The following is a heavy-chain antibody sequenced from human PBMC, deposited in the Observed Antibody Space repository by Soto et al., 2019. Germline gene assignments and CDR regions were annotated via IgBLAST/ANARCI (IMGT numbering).Heavy chain of an antibody. CDR3: ARDRYSSSLAMVNFDY. J-gene: IGHJ4*02. CDR1: GYTFTSYG. D-gene: IGHD6-13*01. CDR2: ISAYNGNT. V-gene: IGHV1-18*01. Sequence: ASVKVSCKASGYTFTSYGISWVRQAPGQGLEWMGRISAYNGNTNYAQKLQGRVTMTTDTSTSTAYMELRSLRSDDTAVYYCARDRYSSSLAMVNFDYWGQGTLVTVSS.